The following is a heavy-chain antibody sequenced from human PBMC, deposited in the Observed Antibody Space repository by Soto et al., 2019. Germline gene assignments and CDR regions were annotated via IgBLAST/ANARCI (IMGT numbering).Heavy chain of an antibody. CDR1: GFTFSTQS. Sequence: EVQLVESGGGLVQPGGSLRLSCAASGFTFSTQSMSWVRQAPGKGLEWVAVIYSGGSTSYAESVRGRFTISRDNYKNTVNLQKSSRIAEDTAVYYCGRCPWSLDYWGQGSLVTVSS. D-gene: IGHD2-21*02. CDR3: GRCPWSLDY. CDR2: IYSGGST. V-gene: IGHV3-66*01. J-gene: IGHJ4*02.